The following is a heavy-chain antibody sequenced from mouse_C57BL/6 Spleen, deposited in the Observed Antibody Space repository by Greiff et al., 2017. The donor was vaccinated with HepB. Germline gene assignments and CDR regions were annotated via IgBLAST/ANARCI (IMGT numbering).Heavy chain of an antibody. CDR1: GYTFTSYW. J-gene: IGHJ1*03. D-gene: IGHD2-4*01. V-gene: IGHV1-55*01. CDR3: AREAYYDYDGYFDV. CDR2: IYPGSGST. Sequence: QVQLQQPGAELVKPGASVKMSCKASGYTFTSYWITWVKQRPGQGLEWIGDIYPGSGSTSYNEKFKSKATLTVDTSSSTAYMQLSSLTSEDSAVYYCAREAYYDYDGYFDVWGTGTTVTVSS.